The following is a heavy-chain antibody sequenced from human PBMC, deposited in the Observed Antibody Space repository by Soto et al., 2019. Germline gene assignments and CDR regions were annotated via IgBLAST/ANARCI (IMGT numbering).Heavy chain of an antibody. CDR1: GGSISSGGYS. D-gene: IGHD7-27*01. J-gene: IGHJ6*02. Sequence: LSLTCAVSGGSISSGGYSWSWIRQPPGKGLEWIGYIYYSGSTYYNPSLKSRVTISVDTSKNQFSLKLSSVTAADTAVYYCARDQLTQYYYYGMDVWGQGTTVTVSS. CDR3: ARDQLTQYYYYGMDV. V-gene: IGHV4-31*11. CDR2: IYYSGST.